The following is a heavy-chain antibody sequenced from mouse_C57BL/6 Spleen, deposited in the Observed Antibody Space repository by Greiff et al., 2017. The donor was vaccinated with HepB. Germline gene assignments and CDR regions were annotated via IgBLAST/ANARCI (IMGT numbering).Heavy chain of an antibody. D-gene: IGHD2-14*01. V-gene: IGHV1-22*01. J-gene: IGHJ1*03. CDR2: INLNNGGT. CDR1: GYTFTDYN. Sequence: EVKLQESGPELVKPGASVKMSCKASGYTFTDYNMHWVKQSHGKSLEWIGYINLNNGGTSYNQKFKGKATLTVNKSSSTAYMELRSLTSEDSAVYYCARGGTPVFDVWGTGTTVTVSS. CDR3: ARGGTPVFDV.